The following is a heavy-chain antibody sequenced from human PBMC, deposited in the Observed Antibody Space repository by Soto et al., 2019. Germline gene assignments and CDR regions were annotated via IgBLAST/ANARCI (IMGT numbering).Heavy chain of an antibody. Sequence: QVQLVQSGTEVKKSGSSVKVSCKAYGDTFTNFAISWMRQAPGQGLEWMGGIIPMFGTPNYAQKFQGTVTITADRSTSTAYLELRSLRSEDTAMYYCARGLRGYTGHDSRGAFDSWGQGTMVTVSS. J-gene: IGHJ3*02. D-gene: IGHD3-22*01. CDR1: GDTFTNFA. V-gene: IGHV1-69*06. CDR3: ARGLRGYTGHDSRGAFDS. CDR2: IIPMFGTP.